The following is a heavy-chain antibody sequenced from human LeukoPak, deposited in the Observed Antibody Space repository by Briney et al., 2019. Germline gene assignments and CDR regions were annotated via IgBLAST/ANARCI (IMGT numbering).Heavy chain of an antibody. V-gene: IGHV3-15*01. Sequence: GGSLRLSCAASGFTFSNAWMNWVRQAPGKGLEWVGRIKSKTDGGTTDYAAPVKGRFTISRDDSKNTLYLQMNSLKTEDTAVYYCPPPDTHTHFDYWGQGTLVTVSS. CDR3: PPPDTHTHFDY. D-gene: IGHD1-14*01. CDR1: GFTFSNAW. CDR2: IKSKTDGGTT. J-gene: IGHJ4*02.